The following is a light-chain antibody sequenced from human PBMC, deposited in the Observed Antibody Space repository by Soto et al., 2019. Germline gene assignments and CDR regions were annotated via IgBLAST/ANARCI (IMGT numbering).Light chain of an antibody. CDR1: QSIFYSSYNKSY. Sequence: DNVMTQSPDSLAVSLGERATIKCKSSQSIFYSSYNKSYLAWYQQKSGQSPKLLISWASSRQSGVPDRFSGSGSGTDFTLTISSLQADDVAVYYCQQFYSAPFTFGPGTKVDIK. CDR3: QQFYSAPFT. V-gene: IGKV4-1*01. CDR2: WAS. J-gene: IGKJ3*01.